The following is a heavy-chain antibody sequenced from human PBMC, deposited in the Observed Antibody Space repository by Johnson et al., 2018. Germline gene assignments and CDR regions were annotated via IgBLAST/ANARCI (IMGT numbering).Heavy chain of an antibody. CDR3: ARAGYCSSTSCHYYMDV. J-gene: IGHJ6*03. CDR1: GGTFSSYA. D-gene: IGHD2-2*01. V-gene: IGHV1-69*12. Sequence: QVQLVQSGAEVKKPGSSXKVSCKASGGTFSSYAISWVRQAPGQGLEWMGGIIPIFGTANYAQKFQGRVTITADESTSTAYMELSSLRSEDTAVYYCARAGYCSSTSCHYYMDVWGKGATVTVSS. CDR2: IIPIFGTA.